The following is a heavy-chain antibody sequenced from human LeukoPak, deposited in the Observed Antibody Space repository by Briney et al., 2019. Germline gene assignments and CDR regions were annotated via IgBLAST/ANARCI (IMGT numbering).Heavy chain of an antibody. J-gene: IGHJ4*02. D-gene: IGHD2-21*02. V-gene: IGHV3-64D*06. Sequence: GGSLRLSCSASGFTFSSYAMHWVRQARGKGLEYVSAISSNGGSTYYADSVKCRFTIYRDNSKNTLYLQMSSLRADDTAVYYCVRRLPTSPHYYFDYWGQGTLVTVSS. CDR3: VRRLPTSPHYYFDY. CDR1: GFTFSSYA. CDR2: ISSNGGST.